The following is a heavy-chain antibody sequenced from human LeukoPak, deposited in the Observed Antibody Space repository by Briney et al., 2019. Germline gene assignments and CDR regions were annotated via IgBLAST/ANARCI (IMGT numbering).Heavy chain of an antibody. CDR2: IRTKPNGGTA. CDR1: GFTFSTYS. J-gene: IGHJ4*02. Sequence: GGSLRLSCAASGFTFSTYSMNWVRQAPGKGGEWVGFIRTKPNGGTAEYAASVKGRFTISRDDSKSIAYLQMNSLKTEDTGVYYCTRAHYSSGWIDYWGQGTLVTVSS. CDR3: TRAHYSSGWIDY. V-gene: IGHV3-49*04. D-gene: IGHD6-19*01.